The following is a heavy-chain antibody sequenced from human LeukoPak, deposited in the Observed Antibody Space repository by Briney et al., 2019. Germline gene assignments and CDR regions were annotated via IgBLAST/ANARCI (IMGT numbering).Heavy chain of an antibody. J-gene: IGHJ6*02. V-gene: IGHV1-8*01. CDR1: GYTFTSYD. D-gene: IGHD3-16*01. CDR3: AREPLRYLMITLGMDV. CDR2: MNPNSGNT. Sequence: ASVKVSCKASGYTFTSYDINWVRQATGQGLEWMGWMNPNSGNTGYAQKFQGRVTMTRNTSISTAYMELSSLRSEDTAVYYCAREPLRYLMITLGMDVWGQGTTVTVSS.